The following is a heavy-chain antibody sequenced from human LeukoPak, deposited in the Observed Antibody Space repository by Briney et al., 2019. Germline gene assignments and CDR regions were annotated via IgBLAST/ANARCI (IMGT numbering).Heavy chain of an antibody. V-gene: IGHV4-39*07. Sequence: TSETLSLTCTVSGGSISSSSYYWGWIRQPPGKGLEWIGSIYYSGSTYSNPSLKSRVTISVDTSKNQFSLKLSSVTAADTAVFYCARITGNGGNSAGAFDIWGQGTMVTVSS. J-gene: IGHJ3*02. CDR1: GGSISSSSYY. CDR2: IYYSGST. D-gene: IGHD4-23*01. CDR3: ARITGNGGNSAGAFDI.